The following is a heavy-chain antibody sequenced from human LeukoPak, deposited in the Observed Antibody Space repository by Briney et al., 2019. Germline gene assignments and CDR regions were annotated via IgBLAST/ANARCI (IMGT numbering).Heavy chain of an antibody. D-gene: IGHD1-1*01. J-gene: IGHJ4*02. Sequence: PGGSLRLSCAASGFPFSGYGMNWVRQAPGKGLEWVSSITSRSSYIYYSDSVKGRFTITRDNAKNLLYLQMKSLGAEDTAVDYCATQDDRGAFDYWGQGTLVTVSS. CDR1: GFPFSGYG. CDR3: ATQDDRGAFDY. V-gene: IGHV3-21*01. CDR2: ITSRSSYI.